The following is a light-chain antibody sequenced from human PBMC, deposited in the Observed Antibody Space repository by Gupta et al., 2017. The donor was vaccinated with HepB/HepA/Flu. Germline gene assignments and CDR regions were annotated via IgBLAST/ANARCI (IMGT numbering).Light chain of an antibody. CDR1: QSISNPY. V-gene: IGKV3-20*01. J-gene: IGKJ1*01. Sequence: EIVLTQSPGTLSLSPGERATLSCRASQSISNPYIIWYQQKPGQAPRLLIYGTSVRAPGIPDRFSGSGSGTDFSLTINRLQPEDFAVYYCQQDGYSPRTFGEGTKVEVK. CDR3: QQDGYSPRT. CDR2: GTS.